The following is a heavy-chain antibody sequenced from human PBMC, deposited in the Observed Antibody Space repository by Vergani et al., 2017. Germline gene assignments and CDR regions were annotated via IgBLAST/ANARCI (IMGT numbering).Heavy chain of an antibody. CDR2: IYPGDSDT. J-gene: IGHJ3*02. V-gene: IGHV5-51*01. CDR3: ARKAYYDSSGYYSFGSTVKNAFDI. Sequence: EVQLVQSGAAVKKPGESLKISCKGSGYSFTSYWIGWVRQMPGKGLEWMGIIYPGDSDTRYSPSFQGQVNISADKSISTAYLQWSSLKASDTAMYYCARKAYYDSSGYYSFGSTVKNAFDIWGQGTMVTVSS. D-gene: IGHD3-22*01. CDR1: GYSFTSYW.